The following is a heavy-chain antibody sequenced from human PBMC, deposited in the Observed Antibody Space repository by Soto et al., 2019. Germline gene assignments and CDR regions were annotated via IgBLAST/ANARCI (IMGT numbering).Heavy chain of an antibody. D-gene: IGHD6-19*01. J-gene: IGHJ4*02. CDR3: ARHIAVTGTRGFDY. Sequence: QVQLQESGPGLVKPSGTLSLTYAVSGGSISSINWWSRVRQPPGKGLEWIGEIYHTGTANYNPSLKSRVTISMDKSNNQISLDLSSVTAAVSVVYFCARHIAVTGTRGFDYWGQGTLVTVSS. V-gene: IGHV4-4*02. CDR1: GGSISSINW. CDR2: IYHTGTA.